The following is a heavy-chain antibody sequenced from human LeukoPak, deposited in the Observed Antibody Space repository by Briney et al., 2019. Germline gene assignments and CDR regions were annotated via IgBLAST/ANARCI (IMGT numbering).Heavy chain of an antibody. Sequence: GGSLRLSCTASGFTFTSYDMSWVRQAPGKRLEWVSAISGSGGSTYYADSVKGRFTISRDNSKNTLYLQMNSLIAEDTAVYYCAKDTAAVVSGSSSFDFWGQGTLVTVSS. CDR3: AKDTAAVVSGSSSFDF. D-gene: IGHD1-26*01. V-gene: IGHV3-23*01. J-gene: IGHJ4*02. CDR1: GFTFTSYD. CDR2: ISGSGGST.